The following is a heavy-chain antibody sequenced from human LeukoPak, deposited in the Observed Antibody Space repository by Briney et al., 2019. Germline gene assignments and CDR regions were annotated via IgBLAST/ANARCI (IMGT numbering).Heavy chain of an antibody. Sequence: SETLSLTCTVSGGSISSSSYYWGWIRQPPGKGLEWIGSIYYSGSTYYNPPLKSRVTISVDTSKNQFSLKLSSVTAADTAVYYCASYSSGYPRSHFDIWGQGTMVTVSS. J-gene: IGHJ3*02. CDR1: GGSISSSSYY. D-gene: IGHD3-22*01. CDR3: ASYSSGYPRSHFDI. V-gene: IGHV4-39*07. CDR2: IYYSGST.